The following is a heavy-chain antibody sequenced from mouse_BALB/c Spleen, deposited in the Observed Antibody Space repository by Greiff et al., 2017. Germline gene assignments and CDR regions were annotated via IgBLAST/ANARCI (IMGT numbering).Heavy chain of an antibody. D-gene: IGHD3-1*01. J-gene: IGHJ3*01. CDR3: TSRARDGGFAY. CDR2: IDPETGGT. Sequence: QVQLKQSGAELVRPGASVTLSCKASGYTFTDYEMHWVKQTPVHGLEWIGAIDPETGGTAYNQKFKGKATLTADKSSSTAYMELRSLTSEDSAVYYCTSRARDGGFAYWGQGTLVTVSA. V-gene: IGHV1-15*01. CDR1: GYTFTDYE.